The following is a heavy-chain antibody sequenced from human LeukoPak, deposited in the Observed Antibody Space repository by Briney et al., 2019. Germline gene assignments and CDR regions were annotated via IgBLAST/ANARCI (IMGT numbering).Heavy chain of an antibody. CDR2: IYSGGST. D-gene: IGHD6-6*01. CDR3: ARERGGSSSSYDY. J-gene: IGHJ4*02. Sequence: GGSLRLSCAASGFTVSSNYMSWVRQAPGKGLEWVSVIYSGGSTYYADSVKGRFTISRDNSKNTLYLQMNNLRAEDTAVYYCARERGGSSSSYDYWGQGTLVTVSS. V-gene: IGHV3-53*01. CDR1: GFTVSSNY.